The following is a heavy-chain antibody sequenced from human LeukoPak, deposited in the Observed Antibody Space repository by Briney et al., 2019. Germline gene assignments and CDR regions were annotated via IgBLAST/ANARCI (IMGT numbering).Heavy chain of an antibody. V-gene: IGHV1-18*01. CDR3: ATTGELPETHFDY. J-gene: IGHJ4*02. Sequence: GALVKVSCKASGYIFTTYGISWVRQAPGQGLEWMGWIGAYNGNTNYAQKLQARVTMTTDTSTSTAYMELRSLRSDDTDVYYCATTGELPETHFDYWGQGTLVTVSS. CDR1: GYIFTTYG. D-gene: IGHD3-10*01. CDR2: IGAYNGNT.